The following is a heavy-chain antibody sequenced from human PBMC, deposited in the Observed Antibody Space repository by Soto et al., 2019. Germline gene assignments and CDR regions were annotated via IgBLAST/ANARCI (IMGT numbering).Heavy chain of an antibody. Sequence: GASVKVSCKASGYTFTSYGISWVRQAPGQGLEWMGWISAYNGNTNYAQKLQGRVTMTTDTSTSTAYMELRSLRSDDTAVYYCAREEVTMVRGRGYYYYGMDVWGQGTTVTVSS. CDR2: ISAYNGNT. V-gene: IGHV1-18*01. J-gene: IGHJ6*02. CDR3: AREEVTMVRGRGYYYYGMDV. D-gene: IGHD3-10*01. CDR1: GYTFTSYG.